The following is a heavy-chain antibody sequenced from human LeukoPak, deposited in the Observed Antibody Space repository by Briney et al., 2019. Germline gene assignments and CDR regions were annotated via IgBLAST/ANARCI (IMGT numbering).Heavy chain of an antibody. CDR2: INPNSGGT. V-gene: IGHV1-2*02. CDR3: ARESFQGGKYYYYYMDV. D-gene: IGHD3-16*01. Sequence: ASVKVSCKASGYTFTSYGISWVRQAPGQGLEWMGWINPNSGGTNYAQKFQGRVTMTRDTSISTAYMELSRLRSDDTAVYYCARESFQGGKYYYYYMDVWGKGTTVTISS. J-gene: IGHJ6*03. CDR1: GYTFTSYG.